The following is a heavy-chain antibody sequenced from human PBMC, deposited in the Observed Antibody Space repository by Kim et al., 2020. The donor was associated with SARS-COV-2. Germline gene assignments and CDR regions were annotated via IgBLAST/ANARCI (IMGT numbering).Heavy chain of an antibody. CDR3: AREDYYDSSGYWTTYNWFDP. Sequence: QTLSLTCAISGDSVSSNSAAWNWIRQSPSRGLEWLGRTYYRSKWYNDYAVSVKSRITINPDTSKNQFSLQLNSVTPEDTAVYYCAREDYYDSSGYWTTYNWFDPWGQGTLVTVSS. V-gene: IGHV6-1*01. CDR2: TYYRSKWYN. D-gene: IGHD3-22*01. J-gene: IGHJ5*02. CDR1: GDSVSSNSAA.